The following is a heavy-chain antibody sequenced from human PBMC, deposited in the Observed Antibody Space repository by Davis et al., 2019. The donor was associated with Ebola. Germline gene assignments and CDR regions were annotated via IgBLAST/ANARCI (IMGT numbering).Heavy chain of an antibody. Sequence: AASVKVSCKASGYTFTSYDINWVRQATGQGLEWMGWMNPNSGNTGYAQKFQGRVTMTRNTSISTAYMELSSLRSEDTAVYYCARGLFRGGIVVVVAALGYWGQGTLVTVSS. CDR3: ARGLFRGGIVVVVAALGY. D-gene: IGHD2-15*01. J-gene: IGHJ4*02. CDR2: MNPNSGNT. V-gene: IGHV1-8*01. CDR1: GYTFTSYD.